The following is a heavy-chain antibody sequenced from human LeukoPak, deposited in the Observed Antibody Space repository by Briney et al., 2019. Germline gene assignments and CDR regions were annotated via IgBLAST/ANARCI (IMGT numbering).Heavy chain of an antibody. D-gene: IGHD3-3*02. CDR2: IYSGGST. CDR1: GFTVSSNY. CDR3: ARGSIFPAWFDP. Sequence: GSLRLSCAASGFTVSSNYMSWVRQAPGKGLEWVSVIYSGGSTYYADSVEGRFTISRDNSKNTLYLQMNSLRAEDTAVYYCARGSIFPAWFDPWGQGTLVTVSS. V-gene: IGHV3-66*01. J-gene: IGHJ5*02.